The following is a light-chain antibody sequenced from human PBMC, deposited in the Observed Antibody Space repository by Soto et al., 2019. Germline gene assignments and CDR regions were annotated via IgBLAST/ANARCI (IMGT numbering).Light chain of an antibody. CDR1: NSDVGGYNF. CDR3: SSYTSSSIPYV. CDR2: DGS. V-gene: IGLV2-14*01. J-gene: IGLJ1*01. Sequence: QSALTQPASVSGSPGQSITISCTGTNSDVGGYNFVSWYQQHPGKAPKLMIYDGSNRPSGVSNRFSGSKSGNTASLNISGLQDEDEADYYCSSYTSSSIPYVFGIGTKVTVL.